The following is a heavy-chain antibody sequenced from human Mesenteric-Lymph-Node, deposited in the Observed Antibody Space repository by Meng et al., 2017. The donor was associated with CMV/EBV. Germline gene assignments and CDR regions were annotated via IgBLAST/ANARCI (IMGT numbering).Heavy chain of an antibody. CDR2: INHSGST. CDR3: ARGQRHSIAAALSWFDP. Sequence: GSLRLSCAVYGGSFSGYYWSWIRQPPGKGLEWIGEINHSGSTNYNPSLKSRVTISVDTSKNQFSLKLSSVTAADTAVYYCARGQRHSIAAALSWFDPWGQGTLVTVSS. J-gene: IGHJ5*02. V-gene: IGHV4-34*01. D-gene: IGHD6-13*01. CDR1: GGSFSGYY.